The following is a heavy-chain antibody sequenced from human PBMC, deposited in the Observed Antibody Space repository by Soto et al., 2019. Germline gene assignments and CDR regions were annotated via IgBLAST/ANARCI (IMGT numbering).Heavy chain of an antibody. CDR2: ISPSGGST. D-gene: IGHD6-19*01. CDR3: ARHIAVDMAAGGGY. V-gene: IGHV1-46*01. Sequence: GASVKVSCKASGYTFPCYYMHWLRQPRGQGLEWMGIISPSGGSTSYAQKFQGRVTMTRDTSTSTVYMEMSSLRSEDTAVYYCARHIAVDMAAGGGYWGQGTLVTVSS. J-gene: IGHJ4*02. CDR1: GYTFPCYY.